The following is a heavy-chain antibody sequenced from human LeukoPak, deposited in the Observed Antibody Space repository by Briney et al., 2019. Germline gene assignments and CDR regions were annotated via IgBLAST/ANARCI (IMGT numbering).Heavy chain of an antibody. CDR1: GGSISSYY. Sequence: SETLSLTCTVSGGSISSYYWSWSRQPPGKGLEWIGYIYYSGSTNYNPSLKSRVTISVDTSKNQFSLKLSSVTAADTAVYYCARAAVGATVDYWGQGTLVTVSS. D-gene: IGHD1-26*01. CDR3: ARAAVGATVDY. CDR2: IYYSGST. J-gene: IGHJ4*02. V-gene: IGHV4-59*01.